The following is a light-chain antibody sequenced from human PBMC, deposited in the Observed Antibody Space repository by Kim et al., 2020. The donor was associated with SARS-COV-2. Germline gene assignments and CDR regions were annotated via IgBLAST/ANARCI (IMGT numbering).Light chain of an antibody. Sequence: APGQTATIPCGGNFMVSKSVHWYQQKPGQAPVLVISYDSDRPSGIPERFSGSSSGNTATLTISRVEAGDEAAYYCQVWDSSSDHLIFGGGTKVTVL. V-gene: IGLV3-21*04. CDR1: FMVSKS. CDR2: YDS. CDR3: QVWDSSSDHLI. J-gene: IGLJ2*01.